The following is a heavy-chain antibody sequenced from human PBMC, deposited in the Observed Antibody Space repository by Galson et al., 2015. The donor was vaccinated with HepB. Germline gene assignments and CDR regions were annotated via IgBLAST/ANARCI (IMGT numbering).Heavy chain of an antibody. CDR2: IYSDGTT. J-gene: IGHJ4*02. CDR1: GLTISKKY. CDR3: AGGSSGGILTSSVTFDS. D-gene: IGHD3-9*01. V-gene: IGHV3-53*01. Sequence: SLRLSCAASGLTISKKYMTWVRQAPGKGLEWVSFIYSDGTTYYADSVKGRFTISRGSSRDTLFLQMNSVRGDDTAVYYCAGGSSGGILTSSVTFDSWGQGTLVTVSA.